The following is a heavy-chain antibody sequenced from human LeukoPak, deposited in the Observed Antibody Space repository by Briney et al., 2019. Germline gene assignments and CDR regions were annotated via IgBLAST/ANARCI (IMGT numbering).Heavy chain of an antibody. CDR3: NTYHFDC. D-gene: IGHD2-2*01. Sequence: GRSLRLSCAASGFTFSSYGMHWVRQAPGKGLEWVAVISYDGSNKYYADSVKGRFTISRDNSKNTLYLQMNSLRAEDTAVYYCNTYHFDCWGQGTLVTVSS. J-gene: IGHJ4*02. CDR1: GFTFSSYG. CDR2: ISYDGSNK. V-gene: IGHV3-30*03.